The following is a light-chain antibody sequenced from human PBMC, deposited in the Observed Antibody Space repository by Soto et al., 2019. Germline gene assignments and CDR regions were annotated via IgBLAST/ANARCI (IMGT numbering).Light chain of an antibody. CDR3: CSYAGSYTFV. J-gene: IGLJ1*01. Sequence: QSVLTQPASVSGSPGQSVTISCTGTGSDVGVYNYVSWYQQYPGKAPKIMIYDVSKRPSGVPDRFSGSKSDNTASLTISGLQAEDEADYYCCSYAGSYTFVFGIGTKVTVL. CDR2: DVS. V-gene: IGLV2-11*01. CDR1: GSDVGVYNY.